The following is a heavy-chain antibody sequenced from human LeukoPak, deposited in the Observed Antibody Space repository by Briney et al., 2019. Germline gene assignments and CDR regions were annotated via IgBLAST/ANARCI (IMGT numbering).Heavy chain of an antibody. J-gene: IGHJ6*02. V-gene: IGHV3-23*01. CDR3: AKFPLGYCSSTSCYTYYGMDV. Sequence: GGSLRLSCAASGFTFSSYAMSWVRQAPGKGLEWVSAISGSGGSTYYADSVKGRFTISRDNSKNTLYLQMNSLRAEDTAVYYCAKFPLGYCSSTSCYTYYGMDVWGQGTTVTVSS. D-gene: IGHD2-2*02. CDR1: GFTFSSYA. CDR2: ISGSGGST.